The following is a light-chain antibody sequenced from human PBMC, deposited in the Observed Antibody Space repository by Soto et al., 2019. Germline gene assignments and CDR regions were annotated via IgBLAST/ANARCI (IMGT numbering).Light chain of an antibody. CDR2: AAS. CDR1: QSVSSN. CDR3: QQYNNRPT. V-gene: IGKV3D-15*01. Sequence: DIEMTQSPATLSVSARERATLPCRASQSVSSNLAWYQQKPGQAPRLLIYAASTRATGIPARCSGGGSATYSPTTISSLPSEDSAFYYHQQYNNRPTFGQGTRLEIK. J-gene: IGKJ5*01.